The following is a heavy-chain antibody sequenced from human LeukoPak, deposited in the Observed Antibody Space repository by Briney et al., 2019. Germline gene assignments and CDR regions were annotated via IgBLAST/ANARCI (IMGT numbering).Heavy chain of an antibody. CDR3: ARGYYDTSAYIDY. CDR1: GFSLSTGGMC. J-gene: IGHJ4*02. Sequence: SGPTLVNPTQTLTLTCTFSGFSLSTGGMCVSWIRQPPGKALEWLARIDWDNDKYYSTSLKTRLTISKDTSKNQLVLTMTNMDPVDTATYYCARGYYDTSAYIDYWGQGTLVTVSS. V-gene: IGHV2-70*11. CDR2: IDWDNDK. D-gene: IGHD3-22*01.